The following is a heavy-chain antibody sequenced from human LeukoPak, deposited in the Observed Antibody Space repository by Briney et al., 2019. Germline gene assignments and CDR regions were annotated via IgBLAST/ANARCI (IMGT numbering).Heavy chain of an antibody. CDR2: VDYDGSIT. CDR3: VKVLGGNYDY. CDR1: GFTSSSYW. D-gene: IGHD1-7*01. J-gene: IGHJ4*02. Sequence: GGSLRLSCAASGFTSSSYWIHWVRHVPGEGLVWVSCVDYDGSITNYADSVKGRFTISRDNARNTLYLQTNRLRVDDTAVYYSVKVLGGNYDYWGQGTLVTVSS. V-gene: IGHV3-74*01.